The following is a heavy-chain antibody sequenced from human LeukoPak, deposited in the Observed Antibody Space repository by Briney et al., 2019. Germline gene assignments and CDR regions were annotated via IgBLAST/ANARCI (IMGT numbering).Heavy chain of an antibody. V-gene: IGHV4-59*01. CDR3: ARTYYDFWSGYYEDY. CDR2: IYYSGST. D-gene: IGHD3-3*01. J-gene: IGHJ4*02. CDR1: GGSISSYY. Sequence: SETLSLTCTVSGGSISSYYWSWTRQPPGKGLEWIGYIYYSGSTNYNPSLKSRVTISVDTSKNQFSLKLSSVTAADTAVYYCARTYYDFWSGYYEDYWGQGTLVTVSS.